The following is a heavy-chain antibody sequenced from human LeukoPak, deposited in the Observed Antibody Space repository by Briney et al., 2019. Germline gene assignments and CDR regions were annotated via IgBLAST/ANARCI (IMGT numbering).Heavy chain of an antibody. Sequence: SETLSLTCTVSGGSISSSHYYWGWIRQPPGKGLEWIGTIYYSGTTYYNPSLESRVTMSEDTSKNQFSLTLRSVTATDTPVYYCARQISDYYYYYIDVWGKGTTVTVSS. J-gene: IGHJ6*03. V-gene: IGHV4-39*01. CDR2: IYYSGTT. CDR1: GGSISSSHYY. CDR3: ARQISDYYYYYIDV. D-gene: IGHD3-3*01.